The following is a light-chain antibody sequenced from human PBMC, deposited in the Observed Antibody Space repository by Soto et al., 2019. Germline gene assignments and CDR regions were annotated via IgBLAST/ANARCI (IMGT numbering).Light chain of an antibody. Sequence: EVVLTQSPGTLSLSPGERATLSCRASQSVSTSVGWYQQKPGQAPRLLIYDASNRATVIPDRFSGSGSGTDFTLTISRLEPEDLAVYYCQQYDRSPRTFGQGTKVEIK. V-gene: IGKV3-20*01. CDR2: DAS. J-gene: IGKJ1*01. CDR1: QSVSTS. CDR3: QQYDRSPRT.